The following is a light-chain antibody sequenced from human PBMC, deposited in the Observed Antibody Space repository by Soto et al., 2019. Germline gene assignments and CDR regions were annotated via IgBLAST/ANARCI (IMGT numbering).Light chain of an antibody. J-gene: IGKJ4*01. Sequence: DIQLTQSPSLLSASVGDRVTITCRASQDISSYLAWYQQKPGRAPELLIHGAHSLHSGVPSRFSGSGSGTEFSLTISSLQPENFAPYYCQQLNSYPLSFGGGTKVKI. CDR1: QDISSY. V-gene: IGKV1-9*01. CDR3: QQLNSYPLS. CDR2: GAH.